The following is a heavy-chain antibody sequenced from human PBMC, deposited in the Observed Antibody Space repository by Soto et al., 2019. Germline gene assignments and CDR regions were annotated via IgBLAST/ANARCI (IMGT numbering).Heavy chain of an antibody. CDR3: AGGERWLQSYYFDY. CDR1: GGSISTYY. V-gene: IGHV4-59*12. CDR2: INYRGNT. Sequence: PSETLSLTCTVSGGSISTYYWTWIRQPPGKGLEWIGYINYRGNTNYNPSLKSRVTISVDTSKNQFSLKLSSVTAADTAVYYCAGGERWLQSYYFDYWGQGTLVTVSS. J-gene: IGHJ4*02. D-gene: IGHD3-16*01.